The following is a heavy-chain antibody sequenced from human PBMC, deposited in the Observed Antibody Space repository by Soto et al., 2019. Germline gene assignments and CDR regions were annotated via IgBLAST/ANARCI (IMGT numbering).Heavy chain of an antibody. CDR2: IKAYSGNT. D-gene: IGHD4-17*01. J-gene: IGHJ4*02. CDR1: GYTFPTST. Sequence: QLQLVQSGAEAKKPGASVKVSCKASGYTFPTSTISWVRQAPGQGLERMGWIKAYSGNTNYAQKLQGRVTMTTDTSTNTAYMELRSLTTDDTAIYYCAIADYGDDDYWVQGTLVIVSS. V-gene: IGHV1-18*01. CDR3: AIADYGDDDY.